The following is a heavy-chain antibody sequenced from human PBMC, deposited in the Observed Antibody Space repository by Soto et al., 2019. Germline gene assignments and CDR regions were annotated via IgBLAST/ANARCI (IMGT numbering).Heavy chain of an antibody. J-gene: IGHJ4*02. Sequence: ASVKVSCKASGYTFTAYYMHWVRQAPGQGLEWMGWINPHSGGTNYAQKFQGRVTMTRDTSISTAYMELSRLRSDDTAVYYCARVHYDSVPADYWGQGTQVTVSS. CDR2: INPHSGGT. CDR1: GYTFTAYY. D-gene: IGHD3-22*01. V-gene: IGHV1-2*02. CDR3: ARVHYDSVPADY.